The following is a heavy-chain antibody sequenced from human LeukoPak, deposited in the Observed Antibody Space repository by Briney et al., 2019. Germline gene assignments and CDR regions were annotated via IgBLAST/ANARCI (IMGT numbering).Heavy chain of an antibody. V-gene: IGHV3-72*01. J-gene: IGHJ4*02. D-gene: IGHD1-26*01. Sequence: GGSLRLSCTASGFTFSDHYMDWVRQAPGKGLEWVARTRKKINGYSTEYAASVKGRFTISRDDSKNSLYLQTNSLKSEDTAVYYCARVSGSFHFDYWGQGTLVTVSS. CDR2: TRKKINGYST. CDR1: GFTFSDHY. CDR3: ARVSGSFHFDY.